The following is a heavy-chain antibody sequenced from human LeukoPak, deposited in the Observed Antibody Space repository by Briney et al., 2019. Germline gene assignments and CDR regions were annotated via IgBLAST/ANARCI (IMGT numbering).Heavy chain of an antibody. V-gene: IGHV5-51*01. J-gene: IGHJ4*02. Sequence: GESLKISCKGSGYRFTSYWIGWVRQMPGKGLEWMGIICPGDSDTRYSPSFQGQVTISADRSISTAYLQWSSLKASDTAIYYCARGRYCSSTGCSHFDYWGQGTLVTVS. D-gene: IGHD2-2*01. CDR1: GYRFTSYW. CDR3: ARGRYCSSTGCSHFDY. CDR2: ICPGDSDT.